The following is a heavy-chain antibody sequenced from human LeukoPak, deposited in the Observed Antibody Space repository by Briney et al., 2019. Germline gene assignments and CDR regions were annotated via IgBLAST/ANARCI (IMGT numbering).Heavy chain of an antibody. CDR3: ARRDILTGLN. CDR2: INHNGGT. J-gene: IGHJ4*02. D-gene: IGHD3-9*01. CDR1: GGSFSGYF. Sequence: SETLSLTCAVYGGSFSGYFWSWIRQPPGKGLEWIGDINHNGGTNYNPSLKSRVTISVDTSKNQFSLRLSSVTAADTAVYYCARRDILTGLNWGQGTLVTVSS. V-gene: IGHV4-34*01.